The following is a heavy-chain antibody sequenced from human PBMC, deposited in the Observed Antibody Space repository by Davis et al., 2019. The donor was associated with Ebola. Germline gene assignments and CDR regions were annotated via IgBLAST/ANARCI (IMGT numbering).Heavy chain of an antibody. V-gene: IGHV4-34*01. Sequence: SETLSLTCAVYGGSLSGYYWSWIRQPPGRGLEWIGEINHRGSTNYNPSLKSRVTISVDTSKNQFSLKVTSVTAADTAVYYCARERRPRYYDSSGYYYWYFDLWGRGTLVTVSS. J-gene: IGHJ2*01. CDR3: ARERRPRYYDSSGYYYWYFDL. CDR1: GGSLSGYY. D-gene: IGHD3-22*01. CDR2: INHRGST.